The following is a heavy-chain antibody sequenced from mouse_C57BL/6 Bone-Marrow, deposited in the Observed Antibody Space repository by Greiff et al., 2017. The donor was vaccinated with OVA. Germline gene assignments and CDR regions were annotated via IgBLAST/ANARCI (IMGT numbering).Heavy chain of an antibody. Sequence: EVQLQQSGTVLARPGASVKMSCKTSGYTFTSYWMHWVKQRPGQGLEWLGAIYPGNSDTSYNQKFKGKAKLTAVTSASTAYMELSSLTNEDSAVYYCTRRGANWDVWFAYWGQGTLVTVSA. D-gene: IGHD4-1*01. CDR1: GYTFTSYW. CDR2: IYPGNSDT. J-gene: IGHJ3*01. V-gene: IGHV1-5*01. CDR3: TRRGANWDVWFAY.